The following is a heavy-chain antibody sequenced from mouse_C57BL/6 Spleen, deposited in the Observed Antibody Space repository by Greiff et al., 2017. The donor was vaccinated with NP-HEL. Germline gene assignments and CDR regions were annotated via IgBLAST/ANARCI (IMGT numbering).Heavy chain of an antibody. D-gene: IGHD4-1*01. CDR3: ASSGNWALFDY. V-gene: IGHV14-2*01. CDR2: IDPEDGET. Sequence: VHVKQSGAELVKPGASVKLSCTASGFNIKDYYMHWVKQRTEQGLEWIGRIDPEDGETKYAPKFQGKATITADTASNTAYLQLSSLTSEDTAVYYCASSGNWALFDYWGQGTTLTVSS. CDR1: GFNIKDYY. J-gene: IGHJ2*01.